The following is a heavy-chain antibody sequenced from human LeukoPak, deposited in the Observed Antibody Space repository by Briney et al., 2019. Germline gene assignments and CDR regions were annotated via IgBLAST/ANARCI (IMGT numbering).Heavy chain of an antibody. D-gene: IGHD3-22*01. Sequence: GGSLRLSCAASGFTFSSYAMTWVRQAPGKGLEWVSSISGSGGTTYSAGSLKGRFTISRDNSENTLYLQLHSLRAEDTAVYYCAKESTSSGYYYAPDYWGQGTLVTVSS. CDR1: GFTFSSYA. V-gene: IGHV3-23*01. J-gene: IGHJ4*02. CDR3: AKESTSSGYYYAPDY. CDR2: ISGSGGTT.